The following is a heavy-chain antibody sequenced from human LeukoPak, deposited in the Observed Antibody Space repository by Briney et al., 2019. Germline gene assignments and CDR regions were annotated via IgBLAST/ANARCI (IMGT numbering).Heavy chain of an antibody. V-gene: IGHV1-18*01. CDR2: ISTYSGDT. CDR3: ARDLGYIAVAGIAFDI. Sequence: ASVKVSCKASGYTFTSYDINWVRQAPGQGLEWMGWISTYSGDTKYAQRIQGRVTMTTDTSTSTAYMELRSLRSDDTAVYYCARDLGYIAVAGIAFDIWGQGTMVTVSS. D-gene: IGHD6-19*01. J-gene: IGHJ3*02. CDR1: GYTFTSYD.